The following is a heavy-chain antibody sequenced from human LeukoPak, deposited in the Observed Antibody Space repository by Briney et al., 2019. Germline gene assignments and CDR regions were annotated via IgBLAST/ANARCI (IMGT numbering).Heavy chain of an antibody. CDR1: GYTFTGYY. J-gene: IGHJ4*02. Sequence: ASVKVSCKASGYTFTGYYMHWVRQAPGQGLEWMGWINPNSGGTNYAQKFQGWVTMTRDTSISTAYMELSRLRSDDTAVYYCARMGPYYYETTGYFDYWGQGTLVTVSS. V-gene: IGHV1-2*04. D-gene: IGHD3-22*01. CDR3: ARMGPYYYETTGYFDY. CDR2: INPNSGGT.